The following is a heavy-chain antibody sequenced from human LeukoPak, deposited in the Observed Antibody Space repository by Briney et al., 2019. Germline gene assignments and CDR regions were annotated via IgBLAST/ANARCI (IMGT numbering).Heavy chain of an antibody. CDR3: ARGRGGYSSSSGYYYYMDV. J-gene: IGHJ6*03. CDR1: GGSISSYY. V-gene: IGHV4-59*01. Sequence: PSENLSLTCTVSGGSISSYYWSWIRQPPGKGLEWIGYIYYSGSTNYNPSLKSRVTISIDTSKNQFSLKLSSVTAADTAVYYCARGRGGYSSSSGYYYYMDVWGKGTTVTVSS. CDR2: IYYSGST. D-gene: IGHD6-6*01.